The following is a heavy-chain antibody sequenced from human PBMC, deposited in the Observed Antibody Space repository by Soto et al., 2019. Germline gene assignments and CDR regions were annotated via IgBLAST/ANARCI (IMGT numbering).Heavy chain of an antibody. V-gene: IGHV4-39*01. CDR2: IYYSGST. D-gene: IGHD3-3*01. J-gene: IGHJ5*02. Sequence: SETLSLTCGVNDGSLSSYYWCWIRQPPGKGLKYIGSIYYSGSTYYNPSLKSRVTISVDTSKNQFSLKLSSVTAADTAVYYCARRQQYYDFWSGYYTGGGFDPWGQGTLVTVSS. CDR3: ARRQQYYDFWSGYYTGGGFDP. CDR1: DGSLSSYY.